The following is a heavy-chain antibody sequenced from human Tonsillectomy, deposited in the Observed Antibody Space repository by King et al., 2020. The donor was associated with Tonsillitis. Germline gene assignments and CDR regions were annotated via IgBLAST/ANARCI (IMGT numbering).Heavy chain of an antibody. V-gene: IGHV3-21*01. CDR1: GFSFSTYS. Sequence: VQLVESGGGLVKPGGSLRLSCAASGFSFSTYSMNWVRQAPGKGLEWVSSISTSSSYIYYADSVKGRFMISRDNAENSLYLQMNSLRADDTAVYYCARDLFGQQLVFGHYGMDVWGQGTTVTVSS. CDR3: ARDLFGQQLVFGHYGMDV. D-gene: IGHD6-13*01. CDR2: ISTSSSYI. J-gene: IGHJ6*02.